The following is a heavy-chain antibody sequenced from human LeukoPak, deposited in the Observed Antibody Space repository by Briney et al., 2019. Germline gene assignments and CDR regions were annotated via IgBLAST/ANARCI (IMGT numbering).Heavy chain of an antibody. J-gene: IGHJ6*03. Sequence: GGSLGLSCAASGFTFSSYAMHWVRQAPGKGLEWVAVISYDGSNKYYEDSVKGRFTISRDNSKNTLYLQMNSLRAEDTAVYYCAKGSIVGATSYYYLDVWGTGTTVTVSS. CDR1: GFTFSSYA. CDR3: AKGSIVGATSYYYLDV. V-gene: IGHV3-30*04. D-gene: IGHD1-26*01. CDR2: ISYDGSNK.